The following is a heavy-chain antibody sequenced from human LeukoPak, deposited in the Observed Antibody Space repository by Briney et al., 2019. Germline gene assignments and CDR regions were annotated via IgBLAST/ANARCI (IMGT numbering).Heavy chain of an antibody. V-gene: IGHV3-30-3*01. CDR1: GFTFSSYA. Sequence: SLRLSCAASGFTFSSYAMHWVRQAPGKGLEWVAVISYDGSNKYYADSVKGRFTISRDNSKNTLYLQMNSLRAEDTAVYYCARDKGISVAGTGGFDYWGQGTLVTVSS. D-gene: IGHD6-19*01. CDR3: ARDKGISVAGTGGFDY. J-gene: IGHJ4*02. CDR2: ISYDGSNK.